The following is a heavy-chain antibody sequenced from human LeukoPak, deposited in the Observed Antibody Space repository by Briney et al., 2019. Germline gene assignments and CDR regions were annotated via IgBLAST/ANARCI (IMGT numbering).Heavy chain of an antibody. CDR2: IKQDGSEK. CDR3: ARDRIAAAGIRPYAFDI. CDR1: GFTFSSYW. V-gene: IGHV3-7*01. D-gene: IGHD6-13*01. J-gene: IGHJ3*02. Sequence: GGSLRLSCAASGFTFSSYWMGWVRQAPGKGLEWVANIKQDGSEKYYVDSVKGRFTISRDNAKNSLYLQMNSLRAEDTAVYYCARDRIAAAGIRPYAFDIWGQGTMVTVSS.